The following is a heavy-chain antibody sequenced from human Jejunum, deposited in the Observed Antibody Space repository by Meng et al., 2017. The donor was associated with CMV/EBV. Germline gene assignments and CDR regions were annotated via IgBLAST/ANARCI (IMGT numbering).Heavy chain of an antibody. CDR2: IYYSGST. D-gene: IGHD3-10*01. CDR1: GGSISSYY. CDR3: ARTLLWFRASYYFDY. J-gene: IGHJ4*02. Sequence: GGSISSYYWSWIRQPPGKGLEWIGYIYYSGSTNYNPSLKSRVTISVDTSKNQFSLKLSSVTAADTAVYYCARTLLWFRASYYFDYWGQGTLVTVSS. V-gene: IGHV4-59*01.